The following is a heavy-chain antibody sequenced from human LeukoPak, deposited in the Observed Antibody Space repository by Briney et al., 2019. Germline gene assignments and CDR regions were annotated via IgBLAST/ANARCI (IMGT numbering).Heavy chain of an antibody. CDR3: ARYLMTKVRTDYYYYLDV. V-gene: IGHV4-4*07. D-gene: IGHD4-11*01. Sequence: PSETLSLTCTVSGGSITSYHWSWIRQPAGKGLEWIGRIYSTGTTNYNPSLKSRVTMSVDTSKNQFSLKLSSVTAADTAVYYCARYLMTKVRTDYYYYLDVWGKGTTVTVSS. CDR1: GGSITSYH. J-gene: IGHJ6*03. CDR2: IYSTGTT.